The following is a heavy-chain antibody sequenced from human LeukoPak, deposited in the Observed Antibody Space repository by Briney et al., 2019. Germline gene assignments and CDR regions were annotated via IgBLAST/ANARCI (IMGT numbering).Heavy chain of an antibody. Sequence: SETLSVTCTVSGGSISSYYWSWIRQPPGKGLEWIGRIYTSGSTNYNPSLKSRVTMSVDTSKNQFSLKLSSVTAADTAVYYCARNYGDQRLYYYYYYYMDVWGKGTTVTVSS. CDR1: GGSISSYY. CDR2: IYTSGST. V-gene: IGHV4-4*07. J-gene: IGHJ6*03. CDR3: ARNYGDQRLYYYYYYYMDV. D-gene: IGHD4-17*01.